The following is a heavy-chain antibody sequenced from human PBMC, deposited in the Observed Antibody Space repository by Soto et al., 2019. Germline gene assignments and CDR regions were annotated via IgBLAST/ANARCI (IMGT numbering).Heavy chain of an antibody. D-gene: IGHD4-17*01. J-gene: IGHJ4*02. CDR2: IYYSGKT. V-gene: IGHV4-61*01. CDR3: ARRRSYGDYPDFDY. CDR1: GGSVSSGSHY. Sequence: SETLSLTCTVSGGSVSSGSHYWSWVRQAPGKGLEWIGYIYYSGKTYYIPSLKSRVTISVDTSKNQFSLKLSSVTAADTAVYYCARRRSYGDYPDFDYWGQGTLVTVSS.